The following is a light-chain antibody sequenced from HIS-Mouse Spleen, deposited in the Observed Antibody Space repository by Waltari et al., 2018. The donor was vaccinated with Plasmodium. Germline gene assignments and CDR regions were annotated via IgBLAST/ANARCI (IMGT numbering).Light chain of an antibody. V-gene: IGKV1-39*01. Sequence: DIQMTQSPSSLSASVGDRVTITCRASQSISSYLNWYQQKPGKAPKLLIYAASSLQSRVPSRFSGSGSGTDFTFSISSLQPEDFATYYCQQSYSTWTFGQGTKVEIK. J-gene: IGKJ1*01. CDR1: QSISSY. CDR3: QQSYSTWT. CDR2: AAS.